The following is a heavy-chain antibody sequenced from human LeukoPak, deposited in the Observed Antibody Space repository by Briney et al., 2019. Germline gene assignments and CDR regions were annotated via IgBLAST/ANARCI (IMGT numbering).Heavy chain of an antibody. CDR2: ISYDGSNK. J-gene: IGHJ4*02. D-gene: IGHD6-13*01. CDR3: ARDSAAAASFDY. CDR1: GFTFSSYG. V-gene: IGHV3-30*03. Sequence: GRSLRLSCAASGFTFSSYGMHWVRQAPGKGLEWVAVISYDGSNKYYADSVKGRFTISRDNSKSTLYLQMNSLRAEDTAVYYCARDSAAAASFDYWGQGTLVTVSS.